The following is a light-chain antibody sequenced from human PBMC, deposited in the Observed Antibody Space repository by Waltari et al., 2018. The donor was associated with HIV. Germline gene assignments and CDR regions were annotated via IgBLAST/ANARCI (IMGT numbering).Light chain of an antibody. Sequence: SALTPPSPVAGSPWQSVTLPCTGTSSYVGGDYLVPWYQQHPGEAPKPIIYEVTKRPSGGSNRFSGSKSGNTASLTISGLQAEDEADYYCCSCPRSGIRYVFGTGTKVTVL. CDR1: SSYVGGDYL. CDR2: EVT. CDR3: CSCPRSGIRYV. V-gene: IGLV2-23*02. J-gene: IGLJ1*01.